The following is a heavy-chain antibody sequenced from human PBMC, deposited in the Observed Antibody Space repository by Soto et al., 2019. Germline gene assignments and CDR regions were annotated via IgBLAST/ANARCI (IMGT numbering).Heavy chain of an antibody. J-gene: IGHJ6*02. D-gene: IGHD1-26*01. Sequence: SETLSLTCADYVGSFSGYYRSWIRQPPGKGLERIGEINHSGSTNYNPSLTSRVTISVDTSKNQFSLKPSSVTAADTAVYYCGRGGGSYYWYYYGMDVWGQGTTVTVSS. CDR2: INHSGST. CDR1: VGSFSGYY. CDR3: GRGGGSYYWYYYGMDV. V-gene: IGHV4-34*01.